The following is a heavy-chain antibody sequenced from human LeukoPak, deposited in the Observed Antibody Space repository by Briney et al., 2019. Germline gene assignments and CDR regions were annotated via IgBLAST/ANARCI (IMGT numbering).Heavy chain of an antibody. CDR3: ACPREEDYGDLRNAFDI. D-gene: IGHD4-17*01. CDR2: IYHSGST. V-gene: IGHV4-38-2*02. CDR1: GYSISSGYY. J-gene: IGHJ3*02. Sequence: SETLSLTCTVSGYSISSGYYWGWIRQPPGKGLEWIGSIYHSGSTYYNPSLKSRVTISVDTSKNQFSLKLSSVTAADTAVYYCACPREEDYGDLRNAFDIWGQGTMVTVSS.